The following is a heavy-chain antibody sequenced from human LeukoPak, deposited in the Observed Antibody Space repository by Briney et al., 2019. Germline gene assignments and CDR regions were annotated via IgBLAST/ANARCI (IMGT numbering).Heavy chain of an antibody. Sequence: GGSLRLSCAASGFTFSSYWMSWVRQAPGKGLEGVANIKQDGSEKYYVDSVKGRFTISRDNAKNSLYLQMNSLRAEDTAVSYCARVAPTGRRGGDCCDYWGQGTLVTVSS. V-gene: IGHV3-7*01. CDR3: ARVAPTGRRGGDCCDY. CDR2: IKQDGSEK. CDR1: GFTFSSYW. D-gene: IGHD2-21*01. J-gene: IGHJ4*02.